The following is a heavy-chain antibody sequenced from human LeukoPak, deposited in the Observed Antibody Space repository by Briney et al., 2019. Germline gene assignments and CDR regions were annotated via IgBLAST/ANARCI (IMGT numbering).Heavy chain of an antibody. D-gene: IGHD2-2*01. CDR1: GYTFTGYY. CDR2: INPNSGGT. V-gene: IGHV1-2*04. Sequence: ASVKVSCKASGYTFTGYYMHWVRQAPGQGLEWMGWINPNSGGTNYAQKFQGWVTMTRDTSISTACMELSRLRSDDTAVYYCARDNGYCSSTSCLNAFDIWGQGTMVTVSS. CDR3: ARDNGYCSSTSCLNAFDI. J-gene: IGHJ3*02.